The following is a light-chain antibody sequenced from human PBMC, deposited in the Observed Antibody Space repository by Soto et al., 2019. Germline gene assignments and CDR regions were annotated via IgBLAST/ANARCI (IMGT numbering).Light chain of an antibody. CDR3: QQYDSFPLT. Sequence: EIVLTQSPGTLSLSPGERATLFCRASQSISSSYLAWYQQKPGQAPRLLIYVASSRATGIPDRFSGSGSGTDFTLTISRLEPEDFAVYHCQQYDSFPLTFGGGNKVDIK. J-gene: IGKJ4*01. CDR2: VAS. V-gene: IGKV3-20*01. CDR1: QSISSSY.